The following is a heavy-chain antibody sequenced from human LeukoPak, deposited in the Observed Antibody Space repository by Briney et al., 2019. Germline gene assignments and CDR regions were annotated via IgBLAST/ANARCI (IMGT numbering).Heavy chain of an antibody. CDR1: GFTFSSNG. CDR2: ISYDGSNK. V-gene: IGHV3-30*18. J-gene: IGHJ6*02. CDR3: AKAEYDSTGYGYSMDV. D-gene: IGHD2-2*01. Sequence: GRSLRLSCAASGFTFSSNGMHWVRQAPGKGLEWVAVISYDGSNKYYVDSVKGRFTISRDNSKNTLYLQMNSLRAEDTAVYYCAKAEYDSTGYGYSMDVWGLGTTVTVSS.